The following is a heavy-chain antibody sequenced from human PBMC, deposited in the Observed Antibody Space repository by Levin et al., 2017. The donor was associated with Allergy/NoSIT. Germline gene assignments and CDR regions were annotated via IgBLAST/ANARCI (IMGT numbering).Heavy chain of an antibody. Sequence: PSETLSLTCTVSGGSISSYYWSWIRQPPGKGLEWIGYIYYSGSTNYNPSLKSRVTISVDTSKNQFSLKLSSVTAADTAVYYCARGLLHYDILARAYAFDIWGQGTMVTVSS. CDR3: ARGLLHYDILARAYAFDI. J-gene: IGHJ3*02. D-gene: IGHD3-9*01. CDR2: IYYSGST. V-gene: IGHV4-59*01. CDR1: GGSISSYY.